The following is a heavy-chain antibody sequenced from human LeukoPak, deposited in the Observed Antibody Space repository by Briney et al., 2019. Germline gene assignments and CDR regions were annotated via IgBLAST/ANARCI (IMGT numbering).Heavy chain of an antibody. CDR3: ARRRGLRGYYDSKVVGYFDY. Sequence: SETLSLTCIVSGDSISSSYWSWIRQPPGKGLEWIGYTHYTGSTKYNPSLKSRVSASVDTSKNQFSLKLNSVTAADTAVYYCARRRGLRGYYDSKVVGYFDYWGQGTLVTVSS. CDR2: THYTGST. V-gene: IGHV4-59*12. D-gene: IGHD3-22*01. J-gene: IGHJ4*02. CDR1: GDSISSSY.